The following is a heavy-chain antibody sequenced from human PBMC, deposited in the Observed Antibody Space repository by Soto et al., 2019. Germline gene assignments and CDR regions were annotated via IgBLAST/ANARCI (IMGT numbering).Heavy chain of an antibody. D-gene: IGHD2-15*01. J-gene: IGHJ4*02. Sequence: EGQLLESGGGLVQPGGSLRLSCAASGFTFSSYAMSWVRQAPGKGLEWVSAISGSGGSTYYADSVKGRFTISRDNSKNTLYLQMNSLRAEDTAVYYCARCSGGSCRRRYFDYWGQGTLVTVSS. CDR2: ISGSGGST. CDR3: ARCSGGSCRRRYFDY. CDR1: GFTFSSYA. V-gene: IGHV3-23*01.